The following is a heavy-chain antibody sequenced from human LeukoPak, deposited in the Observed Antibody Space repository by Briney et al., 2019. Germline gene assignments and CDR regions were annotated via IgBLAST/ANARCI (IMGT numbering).Heavy chain of an antibody. V-gene: IGHV3-30*02. CDR2: IRYNGNNQ. Sequence: GGSLRLSCAASGFTFNNYGMHWVRQAPGKGLEWVAFIRYNGNNQYYADSVKGRFTISRDNSKNTLLLQMNSLRAEDTAVYYCAMDCISTSCYARGLYWGQGTLVTVSS. CDR1: GFTFNNYG. J-gene: IGHJ4*02. D-gene: IGHD2-2*01. CDR3: AMDCISTSCYARGLY.